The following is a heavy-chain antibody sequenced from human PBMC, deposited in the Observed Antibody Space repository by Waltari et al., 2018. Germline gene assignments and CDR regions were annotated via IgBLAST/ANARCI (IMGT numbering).Heavy chain of an antibody. D-gene: IGHD6-13*01. CDR2: IWYDGSNK. Sequence: QVQLVESGGGVVQPGRSLRLSCAASGFTFRSYGMHWVRQAPGKGLEWVAVIWYDGSNKYYADSVKGRFTISRDNSKNTLYLQMNSLRAEDTAMYYCAKGGIAAAVDYWGQGTLVTVSS. CDR3: AKGGIAAAVDY. V-gene: IGHV3-30*18. CDR1: GFTFRSYG. J-gene: IGHJ4*02.